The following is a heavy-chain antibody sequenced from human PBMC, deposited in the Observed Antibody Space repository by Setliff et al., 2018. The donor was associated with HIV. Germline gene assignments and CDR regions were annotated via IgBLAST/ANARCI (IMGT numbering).Heavy chain of an antibody. CDR3: ARVGRLHYLTPFYYYGMDV. Sequence: ASVKVSCKASGYTFPSYDINWVRQATGQGLEWMGWMNPNSGNTGYAQKFQGRLTMTRNTSISTVNMELSSLRSEDTAVYFCARVGRLHYLTPFYYYGMDVWGQGTTVTGSS. D-gene: IGHD4-4*01. J-gene: IGHJ6*02. V-gene: IGHV1-8*01. CDR2: MNPNSGNT. CDR1: GYTFPSYD.